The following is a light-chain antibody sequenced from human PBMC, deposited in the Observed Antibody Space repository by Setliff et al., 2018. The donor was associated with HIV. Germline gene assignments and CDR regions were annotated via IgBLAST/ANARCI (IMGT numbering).Light chain of an antibody. Sequence: QSALTQPASVSGSLGQSITISCTGTSSDVGDYNYVSWYQQHPGKAPKLMIYEVTNRPSGVSNRFSASKSGNTASLTISGLQAEDEADYYCSSFTSSGTYVFGTGTKVTVL. CDR1: SSDVGDYNY. J-gene: IGLJ1*01. V-gene: IGLV2-14*01. CDR2: EVT. CDR3: SSFTSSGTYV.